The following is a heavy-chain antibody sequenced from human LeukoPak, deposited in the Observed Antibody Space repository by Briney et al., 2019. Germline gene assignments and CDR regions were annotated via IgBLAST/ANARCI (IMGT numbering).Heavy chain of an antibody. CDR2: IFYSGST. Sequence: PSETLSLTCTVSGGSMTSYYWNWIRQPPGKGLEWIGFIFYSGSTNYNPSLKSRVTISVDTSRNQFPLKLSSVTAADTAIYYCARVDCISTSCPADYWGQGTLVTVSS. J-gene: IGHJ4*02. CDR3: ARVDCISTSCPADY. V-gene: IGHV4-59*01. CDR1: GGSMTSYY. D-gene: IGHD2-2*01.